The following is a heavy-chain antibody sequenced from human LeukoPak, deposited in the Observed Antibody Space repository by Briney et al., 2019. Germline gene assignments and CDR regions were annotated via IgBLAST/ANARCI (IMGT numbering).Heavy chain of an antibody. CDR1: GGTFSSYA. CDR2: INPNSGGT. CDR3: ARGPPNWGMVGY. J-gene: IGHJ4*02. Sequence: ASVKVSCKASGGTFSSYAISWVRQAPGQGLEWMGWINPNSGGTNYAQKFQGWVTMTRDTSISTAYMELSSLTFEDTAVYYCARGPPNWGMVGYWGQGTLVTVSS. V-gene: IGHV1-2*04. D-gene: IGHD7-27*01.